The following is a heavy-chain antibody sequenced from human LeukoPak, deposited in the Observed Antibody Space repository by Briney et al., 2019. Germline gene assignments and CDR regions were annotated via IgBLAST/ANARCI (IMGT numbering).Heavy chain of an antibody. Sequence: GGSLILSCAASGFTFSSYWMSWVRQAPGKGLEWVANIMQGGSEKYYVDSVKGRFTISRDNAKNSLYLQMNSLRAEDTAVYYCARSLRLTGSLGFWFDPWGQGTLVTVSS. D-gene: IGHD1-26*01. CDR2: IMQGGSEK. J-gene: IGHJ5*02. V-gene: IGHV3-7*04. CDR1: GFTFSSYW. CDR3: ARSLRLTGSLGFWFDP.